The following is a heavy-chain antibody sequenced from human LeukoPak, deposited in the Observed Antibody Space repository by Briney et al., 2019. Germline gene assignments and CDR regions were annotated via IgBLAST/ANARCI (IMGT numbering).Heavy chain of an antibody. CDR2: IIPILGIA. V-gene: IGHV1-69*04. J-gene: IGHJ3*02. Sequence: SVKVSCKASGGTFSSYAISWVRQAPGQGLEWMGRIIPILGIANYAQKFQGRVTITADKSTSTAYMELSSLRSEDTAVYYCARDLRMLGGLGAFDIWGQGTMVTVSS. CDR3: ARDLRMLGGLGAFDI. CDR1: GGTFSSYA. D-gene: IGHD2-8*01.